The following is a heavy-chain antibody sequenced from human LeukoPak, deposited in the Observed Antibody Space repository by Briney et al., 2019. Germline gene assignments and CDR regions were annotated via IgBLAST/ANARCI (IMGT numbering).Heavy chain of an antibody. CDR3: ARVARHDYTYYPGGNYFDY. D-gene: IGHD4-11*01. J-gene: IGHJ4*02. Sequence: PSETLSLTCTVSGASISSSTDYWGWIRQPPGKGLEWIANIYYSGSTYYNPSLKSRVTISVDTSKNQFSLKLSSVTAADTAVYYCARVARHDYTYYPGGNYFDYWGQGTLVTVSS. CDR1: GASISSSTDY. CDR2: IYYSGST. V-gene: IGHV4-39*01.